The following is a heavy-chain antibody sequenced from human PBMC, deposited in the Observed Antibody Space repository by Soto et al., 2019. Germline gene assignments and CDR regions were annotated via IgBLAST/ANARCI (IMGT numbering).Heavy chain of an antibody. CDR2: IYYSGST. V-gene: IGHV4-39*01. CDR1: GGSISSSSYY. Sequence: SETLSLTCTVSGGSISSSSYYWGWIRQPPGKGLEWIGSIYYSGSTYYNPSLKGRVTISVDTSKNQFSLKLSSVTAADTAVYYCARSNDYDSSGYYFDYWGQGTLVTVSS. D-gene: IGHD3-22*01. CDR3: ARSNDYDSSGYYFDY. J-gene: IGHJ4*02.